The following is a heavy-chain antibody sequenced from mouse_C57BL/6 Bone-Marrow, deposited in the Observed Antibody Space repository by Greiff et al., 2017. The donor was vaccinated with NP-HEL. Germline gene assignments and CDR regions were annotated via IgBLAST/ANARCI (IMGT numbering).Heavy chain of an antibody. J-gene: IGHJ4*01. CDR1: GYTFTSYW. Sequence: QVQLQQPGAELVKPGASVKMSCKASGYTFTSYWITWVKQRPGQGLEWIGDIYPGSGSTNYNEKFKSKATLTVDTSSSTAYMQLSSLTSEDSAVYYCARRRLRRGYYYAMDYWGQGTSVTVSS. D-gene: IGHD2-4*01. CDR2: IYPGSGST. V-gene: IGHV1-55*01. CDR3: ARRRLRRGYYYAMDY.